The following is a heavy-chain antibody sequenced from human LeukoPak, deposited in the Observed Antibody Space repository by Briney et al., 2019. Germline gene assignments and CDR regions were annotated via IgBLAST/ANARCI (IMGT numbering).Heavy chain of an antibody. Sequence: QPGGSLRLSCAASGFTFSSYTMSWVRQAPGKGLEWVSAISGSGGSTYYADSVKGRFTISRDNSKNTLYLQMNSLRAEDTAVYYCAKARTGYSSSCDYWGQGTLVTVSS. CDR1: GFTFSSYT. D-gene: IGHD6-13*01. CDR2: ISGSGGST. V-gene: IGHV3-23*01. CDR3: AKARTGYSSSCDY. J-gene: IGHJ4*02.